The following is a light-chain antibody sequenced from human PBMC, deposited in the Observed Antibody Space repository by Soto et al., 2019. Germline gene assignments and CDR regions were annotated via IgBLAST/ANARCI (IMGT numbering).Light chain of an antibody. J-gene: IGLJ1*01. CDR1: SSDVGGYYY. CDR2: GVA. CDR3: LSYRRRDFSYGSTASNV. V-gene: IGLV2-14*01. Sequence: QSLLRHPGSVCWSPGHSIAIPCTGTSSDVGGYYYVSWYQQYPGKAPKLMIYGVANRPSGVSNRFSGSKTGNTASLTISGLQAEDEADYYCLSYRRRDFSYGSTASNVFGTGTKVTVL.